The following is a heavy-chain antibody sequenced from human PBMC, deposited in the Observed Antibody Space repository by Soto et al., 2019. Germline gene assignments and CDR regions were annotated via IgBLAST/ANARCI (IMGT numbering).Heavy chain of an antibody. J-gene: IGHJ5*02. V-gene: IGHV4-31*03. Sequence: SETLSLTCSVSGAALNSGNYYWSWIRQVPGKGLEWIGHIYVTGAVDYNPSLRDRITISQDTSERQFSLNLRLVTAADTAVYYCARLRTATNNHKCCDPSGQVTMLTVCS. CDR3: ARLRTATNNHKCCDP. D-gene: IGHD1-1*01. CDR2: IYVTGAV. CDR1: GAALNSGNYY.